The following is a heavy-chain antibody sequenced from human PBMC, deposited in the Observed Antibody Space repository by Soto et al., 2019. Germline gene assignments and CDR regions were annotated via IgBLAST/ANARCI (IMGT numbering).Heavy chain of an antibody. CDR2: ISSSSSYI. V-gene: IGHV3-21*01. CDR1: GFTFSSYS. Sequence: GGSLRLSYAASGFTFSSYSMNWVRQAPGKGLEWVSSISSSSSYIYYADSVKGRFTISRDNAKNSLYLQMNSLRAEDTAVYYCARSGTTATNWGSRGGAFDIWGQGTMVTVSS. D-gene: IGHD7-27*01. CDR3: ARSGTTATNWGSRGGAFDI. J-gene: IGHJ3*02.